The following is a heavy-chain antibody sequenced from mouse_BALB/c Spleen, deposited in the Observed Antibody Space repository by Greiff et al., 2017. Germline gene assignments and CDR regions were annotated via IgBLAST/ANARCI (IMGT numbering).Heavy chain of an antibody. D-gene: IGHD2-4*01. Sequence: QLVESGGGLVQPGGSRKLSCAASGFTFSSFGMHWVRQAPEKGLEWVAYISSGSSTIYYADTVKGRFTISRDNPKNTLFLQMTSLRSEDTAMYYCASYYDYFAYWGQGTLVTVSA. V-gene: IGHV5-17*02. CDR2: ISSGSSTI. CDR1: GFTFSSFG. J-gene: IGHJ3*01. CDR3: ASYYDYFAY.